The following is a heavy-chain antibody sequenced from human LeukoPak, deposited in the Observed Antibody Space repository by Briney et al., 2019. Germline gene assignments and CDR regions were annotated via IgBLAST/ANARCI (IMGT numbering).Heavy chain of an antibody. D-gene: IGHD1-20*01. Sequence: GGSLRLSCAASGFTFDDYGMSWVRQAPGKGLEWVSGINWNGGNTGYADSVKGRFTISRDNAKNSLYLQMNSLRAEDTALYYCARRYNSRYYYYYYMDVWGKGTTVTVSS. CDR3: ARRYNSRYYYYYYMDV. J-gene: IGHJ6*03. CDR1: GFTFDDYG. V-gene: IGHV3-20*04. CDR2: INWNGGNT.